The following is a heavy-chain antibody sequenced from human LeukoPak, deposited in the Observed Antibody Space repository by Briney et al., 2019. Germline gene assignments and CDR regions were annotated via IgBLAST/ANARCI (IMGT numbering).Heavy chain of an antibody. Sequence: ASVKVSCKASGYTFTGYYMHWVRQAPGQGLEWMGWINPNSGGTNYAQKFQGRVTMTRDTSISTAYMELSRLRSDDTAVYYCARLYCSGGSRMDDYWGQGTLVTVSS. J-gene: IGHJ4*02. CDR2: INPNSGGT. CDR3: ARLYCSGGSRMDDY. V-gene: IGHV1-2*02. CDR1: GYTFTGYY. D-gene: IGHD2-15*01.